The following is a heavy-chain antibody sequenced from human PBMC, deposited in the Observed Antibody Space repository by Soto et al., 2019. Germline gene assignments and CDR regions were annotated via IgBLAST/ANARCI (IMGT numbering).Heavy chain of an antibody. CDR1: GASISTAGYT. CDR2: IYPSGAS. D-gene: IGHD3-3*01. Sequence: SETLSLTCAVSGASISTAGYTWSWIRQPPGKGLEWIGYIYPSGASTYNPSLRSRVTISLDASRNRFSLSVGSATAADTAVYYCARATFGAVLHLEVWGQGTTVTVSS. V-gene: IGHV4-30-2*01. J-gene: IGHJ6*02. CDR3: ARATFGAVLHLEV.